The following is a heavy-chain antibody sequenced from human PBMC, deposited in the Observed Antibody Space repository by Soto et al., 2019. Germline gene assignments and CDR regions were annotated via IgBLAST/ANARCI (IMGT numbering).Heavy chain of an antibody. CDR3: ARDCFGGNYLDS. Sequence: QVELVQSGAEVKKPGSSVKVSCKPSVGTFSGYALNCVRQSSGQGLEWLGVIIPLRGTTNYAQNCQGRVTITADISTTTAYMELRRLRDEDTDVYYCARDCFGGNYLDSWGQGTLVTVS. V-gene: IGHV1-69*06. D-gene: IGHD1-26*01. CDR1: VGTFSGYA. CDR2: IIPLRGTT. J-gene: IGHJ4*02.